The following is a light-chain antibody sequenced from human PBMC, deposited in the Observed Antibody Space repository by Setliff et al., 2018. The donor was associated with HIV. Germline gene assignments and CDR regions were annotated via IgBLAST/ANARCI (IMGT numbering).Light chain of an antibody. J-gene: IGKJ5*01. Sequence: DIQLTQSPSPLSASVGDRVTITCRSSQSISVYLNWYQQTPGRAPKLLISGASTLAGGVPSRFSGSGSGTDFTLTISSLQPEDFATYFCQQTYNTPITFGQGTRLEIK. CDR3: QQTYNTPIT. CDR2: GAS. CDR1: QSISVY. V-gene: IGKV1-39*01.